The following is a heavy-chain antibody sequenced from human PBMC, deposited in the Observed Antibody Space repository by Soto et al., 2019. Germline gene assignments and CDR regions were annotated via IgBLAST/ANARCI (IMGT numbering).Heavy chain of an antibody. V-gene: IGHV4-31*03. Sequence: QVQLQESGPGLVKPSQTLSLTCTVSGGSISSGGYYWSWIRQLPGKGLEWIVYISYSGSTSYNPPLKSRLTISVDTSKNQFSLKLSSVTAADTAVYYCARGHSWYSSSYFDYWGQGTLVTVSS. J-gene: IGHJ4*02. CDR1: GGSISSGGYY. CDR3: ARGHSWYSSSYFDY. CDR2: ISYSGST. D-gene: IGHD6-13*01.